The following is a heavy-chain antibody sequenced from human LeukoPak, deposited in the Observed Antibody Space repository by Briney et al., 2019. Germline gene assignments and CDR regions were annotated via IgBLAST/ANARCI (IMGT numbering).Heavy chain of an antibody. CDR2: ISGSGGST. D-gene: IGHD5-24*01. J-gene: IGHJ4*02. Sequence: LPGGSLRLSCAASGFTFSSYAMSWVRQAPGKGLEWVSAISGSGGSTYYADSVKGRFTISRDNSKNTLYLQMNSLRAEDTAVYYCAKDCRDDKTHQGCTFDYWGQGTLVTVSS. V-gene: IGHV3-23*01. CDR3: AKDCRDDKTHQGCTFDY. CDR1: GFTFSSYA.